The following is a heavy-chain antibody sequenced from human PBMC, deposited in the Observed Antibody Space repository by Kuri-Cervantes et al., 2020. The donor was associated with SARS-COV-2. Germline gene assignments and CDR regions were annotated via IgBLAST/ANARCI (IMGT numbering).Heavy chain of an antibody. V-gene: IGHV3-66*02. CDR2: IYSGGST. CDR1: GFTVSSNY. Sequence: GGSLRLSCAASGFTVSSNYMSWVRQAPGQGLEWVSVIYSGGSTYYADSVKGRFTISRDNSKNTLYLQMNSLRAEDTAVYYCAREGDLTVLFDYWGQGTLVTVSS. J-gene: IGHJ4*02. CDR3: AREGDLTVLFDY. D-gene: IGHD3-16*01.